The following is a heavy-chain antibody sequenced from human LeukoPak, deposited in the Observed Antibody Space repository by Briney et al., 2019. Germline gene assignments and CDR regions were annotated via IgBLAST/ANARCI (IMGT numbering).Heavy chain of an antibody. CDR1: GFTFSSYA. CDR2: ISYDGSNK. D-gene: IGHD2-15*01. J-gene: IGHJ4*02. V-gene: IGHV3-30-3*01. Sequence: QPGGSLRLSCAASGFTFSSYAMHWVRQAPGKGLEWVAVISYDGSNKYYADSVKGRFTISRDNSKNTLYLQMNSLRAEDTAVYYCARDVPIVVVVAARGPFDYWGQGTLVTVSS. CDR3: ARDVPIVVVVAARGPFDY.